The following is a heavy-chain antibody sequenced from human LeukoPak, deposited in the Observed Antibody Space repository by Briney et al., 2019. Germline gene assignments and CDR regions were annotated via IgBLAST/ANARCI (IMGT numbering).Heavy chain of an antibody. V-gene: IGHV3-21*01. CDR3: ARDPYCSGGSCYSGWFDP. CDR1: GFTFSTYS. J-gene: IGHJ5*02. Sequence: GGSLRLSCAASGFTFSTYSMNWVRQAPGRGLEWVSSISSSSSYIDHADSVKGRFTISRDNAKNSLFLQINSLRAEDTAVYYCARDPYCSGGSCYSGWFDPWGQGTLVTVSS. D-gene: IGHD2-15*01. CDR2: ISSSSSYI.